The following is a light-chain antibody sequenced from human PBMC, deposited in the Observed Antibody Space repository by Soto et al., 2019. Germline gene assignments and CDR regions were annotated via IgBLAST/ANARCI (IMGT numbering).Light chain of an antibody. CDR3: QQYNSFSGT. CDR1: QGISNW. Sequence: DIQMTQSPSTLSASVGDRVTITCRASQGISNWLAWYQQKPGKAPNLLIYDASSLETGVPSRFSGSGSGTEYTLTISSLQPDDVGTYYCQQYNSFSGTFGQGTKVENK. J-gene: IGKJ1*01. CDR2: DAS. V-gene: IGKV1-5*01.